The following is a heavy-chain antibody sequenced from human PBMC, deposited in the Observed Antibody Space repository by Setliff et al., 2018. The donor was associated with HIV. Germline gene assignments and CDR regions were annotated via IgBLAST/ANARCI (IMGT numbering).Heavy chain of an antibody. J-gene: IGHJ6*02. Sequence: SLRLSCSASGFNFGEYALGWVRQAPGKGLEWVAFIRTKAYSGTTEYAASVKDRFTISRDDSKSIAYLQMNSLKTEDSAVYYCSRDVLTNNYYYYGMDVWGQGTTVTVSS. D-gene: IGHD4-4*01. CDR2: IRTKAYSGTT. CDR3: SRDVLTNNYYYYGMDV. V-gene: IGHV3-49*04. CDR1: GFNFGEYA.